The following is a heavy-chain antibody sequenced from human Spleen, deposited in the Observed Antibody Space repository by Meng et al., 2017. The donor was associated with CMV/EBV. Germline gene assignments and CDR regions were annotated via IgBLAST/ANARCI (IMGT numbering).Heavy chain of an antibody. CDR2: IYSGGST. Sequence: GGSLRLSCAASGFTVSSNYMSWVRQAPGKGLEWVSVIYSGGSTYYAESVKGRFTISRDNSKNTLYLQMNSLRAEDTAVYYCARMAGGVPAAITGRSPKHYYYYGMDVWGQGTTVTVSS. D-gene: IGHD2-2*02. CDR3: ARMAGGVPAAITGRSPKHYYYYGMDV. V-gene: IGHV3-53*01. J-gene: IGHJ6*02. CDR1: GFTVSSNY.